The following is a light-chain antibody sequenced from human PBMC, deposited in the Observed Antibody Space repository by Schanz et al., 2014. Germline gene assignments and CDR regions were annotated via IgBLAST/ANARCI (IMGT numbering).Light chain of an antibody. CDR1: SSDVGSYKL. Sequence: QSALTQPASVSGSPGQSITISCTGTSSDVGSYKLVSWYQQHPGKAPKLMIYEVTKRPSGVPDRFSGSKSGNTASLTVSGLQAEDEADYYCSSYGGSNFVVFGGGTKLTVL. CDR2: EVT. J-gene: IGLJ2*01. V-gene: IGLV2-14*02. CDR3: SSYGGSNFVV.